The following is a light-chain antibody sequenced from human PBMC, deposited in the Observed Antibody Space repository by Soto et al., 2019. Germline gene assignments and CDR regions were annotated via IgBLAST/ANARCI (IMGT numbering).Light chain of an antibody. CDR3: QQYDNLLFT. Sequence: DIQMTQSPSSLSASVGDRVTITCQASHDISNYLNWYQQKPGQDPKLLIYDASNLETGVPSRFSGSGSGTDFTFTISSMQPEDFATYYCQQYDNLLFTFGPGTKVDVK. V-gene: IGKV1-33*01. CDR2: DAS. J-gene: IGKJ3*01. CDR1: HDISNY.